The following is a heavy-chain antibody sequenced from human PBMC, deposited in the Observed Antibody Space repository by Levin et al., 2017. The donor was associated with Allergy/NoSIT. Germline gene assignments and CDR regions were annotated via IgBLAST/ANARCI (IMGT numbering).Heavy chain of an antibody. J-gene: IGHJ6*02. CDR2: INPNSGGT. V-gene: IGHV1-2*02. Sequence: GESLKISCKASGYTFTGYYMHWVRQAPGQGLEWMGWINPNSGGTNYAQKFQGRVTMTRDTSISTAYMELSRLRSDDTAVYYCARRTGNYGMDVWGQGTTVTVSS. CDR3: ARRTGNYGMDV. CDR1: GYTFTGYY. D-gene: IGHD7-27*01.